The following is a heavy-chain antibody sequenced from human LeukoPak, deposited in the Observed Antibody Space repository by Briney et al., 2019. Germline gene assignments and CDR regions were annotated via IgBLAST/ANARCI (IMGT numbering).Heavy chain of an antibody. D-gene: IGHD4-17*01. V-gene: IGHV3-23*01. J-gene: IGHJ4*02. CDR1: GFTFSSYA. CDR3: ARVRYGDYVGGFDY. CDR2: ISGSGGST. Sequence: GGSLRLSCVVSGFTFSSYAMSWVRQAPGKGLEWVSAISGSGGSTYYADSVKGRFTISRDNAKNSLYLQMNSLRVEDTAVYYCARVRYGDYVGGFDYWGQGTLVTVSS.